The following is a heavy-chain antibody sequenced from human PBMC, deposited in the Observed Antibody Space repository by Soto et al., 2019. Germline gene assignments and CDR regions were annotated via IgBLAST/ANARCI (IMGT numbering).Heavy chain of an antibody. V-gene: IGHV1-69*12. CDR3: ARDVALGDYDSSDDAFDI. CDR2: IIPIFGTA. J-gene: IGHJ3*02. D-gene: IGHD3-22*01. Sequence: QVQLVQSGAEVKKPGSSVKVSCKASGGTFSSYAISWVRQAPGQGLEWMGGIIPIFGTANYAQKFQGRVTITADESTSTAYMERSSLRSEDTAVYYCARDVALGDYDSSDDAFDIWGQGTMVTVSS. CDR1: GGTFSSYA.